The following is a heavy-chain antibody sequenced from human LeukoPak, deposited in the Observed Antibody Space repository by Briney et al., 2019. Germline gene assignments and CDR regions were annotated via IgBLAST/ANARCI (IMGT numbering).Heavy chain of an antibody. CDR1: GGPISRYY. J-gene: IGHJ4*02. D-gene: IGHD2-15*01. V-gene: IGHV4-59*01. CDR2: VYNSGST. CDR3: ARGVGFCSGGSCYGPYYLDY. Sequence: PSETLSLTCSVSGGPISRYYWSWIRQPPGKGLEWIGYVYNSGSTNYNPSLKSRVTISIDTSKNQFSLKLTSVTAADTAVYYCARGVGFCSGGSCYGPYYLDYWGQGTLVTVSS.